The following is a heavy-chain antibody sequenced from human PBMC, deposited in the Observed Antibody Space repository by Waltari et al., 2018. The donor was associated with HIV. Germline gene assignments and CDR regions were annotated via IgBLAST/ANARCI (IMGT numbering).Heavy chain of an antibody. CDR1: GFAYVSYA. CDR3: AKAYYENTAYYYDF. V-gene: IGHV3-23*01. Sequence: EVQLLESGGGLVQPGGSRRLSCAASGFAYVSYALTWVRQSPERGLEWGAAVSGSGAKSFYADSVKGRFTISRDNSKNTVFLQMNSLRAADTAIYYCAKAYYENTAYYYDFWGRGTRVTVSS. J-gene: IGHJ4*02. CDR2: VSGSGAKS. D-gene: IGHD3-22*01.